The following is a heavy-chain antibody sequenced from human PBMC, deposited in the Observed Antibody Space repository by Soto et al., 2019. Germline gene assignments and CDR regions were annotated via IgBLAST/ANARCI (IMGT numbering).Heavy chain of an antibody. D-gene: IGHD2-21*01. CDR1: GGTFTTNG. CDR3: AHDPPRGDFSLNWFGP. Sequence: QVQLVQSGNEVKKPGSSVKVSCKASGGTFTTNGIIWVRQAPGQGLEWMGGIVPVFGSTKYAQKFQGRLTITADRSTNTAYMDLSSLKSEDTATYYWAHDPPRGDFSLNWFGPWGQGTLVTVSS. V-gene: IGHV1-69*06. J-gene: IGHJ5*02. CDR2: IVPVFGST.